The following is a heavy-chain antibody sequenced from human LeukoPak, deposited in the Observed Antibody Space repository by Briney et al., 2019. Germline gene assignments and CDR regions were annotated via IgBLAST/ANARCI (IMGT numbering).Heavy chain of an antibody. CDR2: ITGSGGRT. Sequence: GGSLRLSCAASGFTFSSYSMNWVRQAPGKGLEWVSAITGSGGRTYYADSVKGRFTIFRDNSKKTLYLQMNSLVADDTAIYCRAKEYTGTFSPFPSYFDNWGKGTLVTVSS. D-gene: IGHD1-26*01. V-gene: IGHV3-23*01. J-gene: IGHJ4*02. CDR3: AKEYTGTFSPFPSYFDN. CDR1: GFTFSSYS.